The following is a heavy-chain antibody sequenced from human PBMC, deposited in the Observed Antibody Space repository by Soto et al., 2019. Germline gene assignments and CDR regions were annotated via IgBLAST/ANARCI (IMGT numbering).Heavy chain of an antibody. D-gene: IGHD6-25*01. Sequence: SETLSLTCPVSGGSLSSYYWTWIRQSPGKGPEWIGYVYFSGNTNYNPSLKSRVTISIDTSKNQFSLRLASVTAADTAFYYCGSVRPSGYVLSWGQGTLVTVSS. CDR2: VYFSGNT. V-gene: IGHV4-59*01. J-gene: IGHJ5*02. CDR1: GGSLSSYY. CDR3: GSVRPSGYVLS.